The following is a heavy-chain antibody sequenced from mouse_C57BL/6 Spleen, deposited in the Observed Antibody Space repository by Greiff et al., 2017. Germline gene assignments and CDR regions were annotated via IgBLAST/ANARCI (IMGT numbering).Heavy chain of an antibody. V-gene: IGHV1-50*01. J-gene: IGHJ2*01. CDR1: GYTFTSYW. Sequence: QVQLQQPGAELVKPGASVKLSCKASGYTFTSYWMQWVKQRPGQGLEWIGEIDPSDSYTNYNQKFKCKATLTVDTASSTAYMQLSSLTSEDSAVYYCARGLTGTLFDYWGQGTTLTVSS. D-gene: IGHD4-1*01. CDR2: IDPSDSYT. CDR3: ARGLTGTLFDY.